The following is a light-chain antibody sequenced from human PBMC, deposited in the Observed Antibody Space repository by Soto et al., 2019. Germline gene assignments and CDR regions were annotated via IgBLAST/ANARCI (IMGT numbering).Light chain of an antibody. V-gene: IGKV1-5*01. CDR2: DAS. CDR3: QQYNNYSWT. Sequence: IQLTQSPSSLSASVGDRVTLTCRASQNISKYLAWYQQIPGKAPKLLIYDASRLESGVPSRFSGSGSGTEFTLNISSLQPDDFATYYCQQYNNYSWTVGQGNKVDIK. J-gene: IGKJ1*01. CDR1: QNISKY.